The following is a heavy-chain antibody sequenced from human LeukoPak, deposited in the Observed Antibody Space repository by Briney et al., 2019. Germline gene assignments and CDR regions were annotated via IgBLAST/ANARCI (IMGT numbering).Heavy chain of an antibody. CDR1: GGTFRGYY. CDR2: IHYTGAT. J-gene: IGHJ2*01. Sequence: KTSETLSLTCAVYGGTFRGYYWSWIRQPPGKGLEWIGEIHYTGATNYKPSLKSRVTISGDPSKNQVSLRVYSVTAADTAVYYCARGVLGPYYFDLWGRGTLVTVSS. CDR3: ARGVLGPYYFDL. V-gene: IGHV4-34*01. D-gene: IGHD7-27*01.